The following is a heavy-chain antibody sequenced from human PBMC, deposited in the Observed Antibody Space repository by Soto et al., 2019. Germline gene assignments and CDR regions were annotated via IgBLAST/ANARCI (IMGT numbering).Heavy chain of an antibody. CDR1: GFTFSSYE. V-gene: IGHV3-48*03. CDR2: ISSSGSTI. D-gene: IGHD3-22*01. Sequence: GGSLRLSCAASGFTFSSYEMNWVRQSPGKGLEWVSYISSSGSTIYYADSVKGRFTISRDNAKNSLYLQMNSLRAEDTAVYYCARGTNPLRYYDSSGYPHWGQGTLVTVS. CDR3: ARGTNPLRYYDSSGYPH. J-gene: IGHJ1*01.